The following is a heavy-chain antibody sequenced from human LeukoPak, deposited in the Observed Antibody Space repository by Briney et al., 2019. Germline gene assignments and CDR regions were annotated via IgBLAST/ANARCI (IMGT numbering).Heavy chain of an antibody. J-gene: IGHJ4*02. Sequence: PSETLSLTCTVSGGSISSYYWSWIRQPPGKGLEWIGYIYYSGSTNYNPSLKSRVTISVDTSKNQFSLKLSSVTAADTAVYYCARVPCGDYVDYWGQGTLVTVSS. CDR2: IYYSGST. D-gene: IGHD4-17*01. CDR1: GGSISSYY. V-gene: IGHV4-59*01. CDR3: ARVPCGDYVDY.